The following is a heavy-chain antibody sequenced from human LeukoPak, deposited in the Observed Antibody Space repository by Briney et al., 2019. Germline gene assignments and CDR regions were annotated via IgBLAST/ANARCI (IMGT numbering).Heavy chain of an antibody. CDR3: AREGGYSSSSFIDY. CDR1: GYTFTSYG. CDR2: MNPNSGNT. V-gene: IGHV1-8*03. J-gene: IGHJ4*02. Sequence: ASVKVSCKASGYTFTSYGISWVRQAPGQGLEWMGWMNPNSGNTGYAQKFQGRVTITRNTSISTAYMELSSLRSEDTAVYYCAREGGYSSSSFIDYWGQGTLVTVSS. D-gene: IGHD6-6*01.